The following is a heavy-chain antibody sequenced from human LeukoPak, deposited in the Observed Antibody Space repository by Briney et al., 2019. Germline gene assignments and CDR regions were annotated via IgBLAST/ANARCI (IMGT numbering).Heavy chain of an antibody. CDR2: IKLDGSEK. CDR3: ARDQYDTWSRRGNFDS. Sequence: GGSLRLSCVASGFTFGKYWMSWVRQAPGKGLEWVANIKLDGSEKNYVDSVKGRFAISRDNTKNSLYLQMNSLRAEDTAVFYCARDQYDTWSRRGNFDSWGQGTLVIVSS. J-gene: IGHJ4*02. CDR1: GFTFGKYW. V-gene: IGHV3-7*03. D-gene: IGHD3-3*01.